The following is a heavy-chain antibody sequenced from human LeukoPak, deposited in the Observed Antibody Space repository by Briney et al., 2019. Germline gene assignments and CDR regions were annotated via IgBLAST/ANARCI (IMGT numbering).Heavy chain of an antibody. CDR3: AKDPEQQLMNYYFDY. CDR2: ISGSGGSI. CDR1: GFTFSSYA. Sequence: GGSLRLSCAASGFTFSSYAMSWVRQAPGKGLEWVSAISGSGGSIYYADSVKGRFTISRDNSKNTLYLQMNSLRAEDTAVYYCAKDPEQQLMNYYFDYWGQGTLVTVSS. V-gene: IGHV3-23*01. J-gene: IGHJ4*02. D-gene: IGHD6-13*01.